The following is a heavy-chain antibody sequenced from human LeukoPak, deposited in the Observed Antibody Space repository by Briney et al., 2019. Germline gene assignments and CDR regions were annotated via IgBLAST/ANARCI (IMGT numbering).Heavy chain of an antibody. J-gene: IGHJ6*03. CDR3: ARGSGGPATVIGLIYYMDV. V-gene: IGHV1-18*01. Sequence: GASVKVSFMASGYTFTNYGSSWVRQAPGQGLEWMGWISTYNGNTNYAQKLQSRVTMTTDTSTSTAYMELRSLRSDDTAVYYCARGSGGPATVIGLIYYMDVWGKGTTVTVSS. D-gene: IGHD4-17*01. CDR2: ISTYNGNT. CDR1: GYTFTNYG.